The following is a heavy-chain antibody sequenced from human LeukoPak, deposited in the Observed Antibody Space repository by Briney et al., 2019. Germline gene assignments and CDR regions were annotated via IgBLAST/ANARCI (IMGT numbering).Heavy chain of an antibody. CDR2: ISGRTGST. Sequence: GGSLRLSRAASGFTFSTNAMSWVRPARARGLEWVSAISGRTGSTYYADSVKGRFTISRDNSKNTLYLQMDSLRAEDTAVYYCAKCGDSGCHLIDYWGQGTLVTVSS. CDR3: AKCGDSGCHLIDY. J-gene: IGHJ4*02. V-gene: IGHV3-23*01. CDR1: GFTFSTNA. D-gene: IGHD5-12*01.